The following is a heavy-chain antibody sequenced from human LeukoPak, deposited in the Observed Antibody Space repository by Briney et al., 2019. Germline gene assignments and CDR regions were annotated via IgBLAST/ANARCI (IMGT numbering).Heavy chain of an antibody. CDR2: INHSGST. V-gene: IGHV4-34*01. J-gene: IGHJ4*02. CDR3: ARGGLGYAFYFDY. CDR1: GGSFSGYY. D-gene: IGHD1-1*01. Sequence: SETLSLTCAVYGGSFSGYYWSWIRQPPGKGLEWIGEINHSGSTNYNPSLKSRVTISVDTSKNQFSLKLSSVTAADTAVYYCARGGLGYAFYFDYWGQGTLVTVSS.